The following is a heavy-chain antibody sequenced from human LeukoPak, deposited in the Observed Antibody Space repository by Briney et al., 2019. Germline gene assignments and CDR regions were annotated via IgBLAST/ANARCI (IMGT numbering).Heavy chain of an antibody. CDR1: GGSFSGYY. J-gene: IGHJ4*02. CDR3: AKDRPGAMLYFDC. D-gene: IGHD1-26*01. V-gene: IGHV3-23*01. Sequence: PSETLSLTCAVYGGSFSGYYWSWVRQAPGKGLEWVSAMSGDGATTYYADSVKGRFTISRDNSKNALYLQINNLGAEDTAVYYCAKDRPGAMLYFDCWGQGTLVTVSS. CDR2: MSGDGATT.